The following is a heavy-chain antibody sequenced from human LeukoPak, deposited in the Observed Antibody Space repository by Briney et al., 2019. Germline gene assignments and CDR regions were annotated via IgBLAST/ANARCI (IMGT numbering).Heavy chain of an antibody. Sequence: TETLSLTCTVSGGSISSYYWSWIRQPPGKRLEWIGHIYYSGSTNYNPSLKSRVTISVDTSKNQFSLKLSSVTAADTAVYYCASRSSIWSGYQDTLYYFDSWGQGTLVTVSS. CDR1: GGSISSYY. CDR3: ASRSSIWSGYQDTLYYFDS. CDR2: IYYSGST. V-gene: IGHV4-59*01. J-gene: IGHJ4*02. D-gene: IGHD3-3*01.